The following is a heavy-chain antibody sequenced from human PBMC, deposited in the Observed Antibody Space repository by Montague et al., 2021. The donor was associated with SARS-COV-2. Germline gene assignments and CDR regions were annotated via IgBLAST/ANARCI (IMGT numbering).Heavy chain of an antibody. CDR3: ARGQRSGVWRGGRRVYYYFMYF. CDR1: GGSFSDYY. V-gene: IGHV4-34*01. J-gene: IGHJ6*02. CDR2: VSHSGKT. D-gene: IGHD3-10*01. Sequence: SETLSLTCAVFGGSFSDYYWSWIRQPPGKGLEWIGEVSHSGKTSYNPSLESRVSISLDTSKRQFFLNLDSLTAADTAVFYCARGQRSGVWRGGRRVYYYFMYFWGQGTTVTVSS.